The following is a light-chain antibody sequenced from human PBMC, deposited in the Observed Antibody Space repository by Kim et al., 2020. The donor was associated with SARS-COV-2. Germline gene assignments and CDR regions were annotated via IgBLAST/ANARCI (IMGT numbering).Light chain of an antibody. CDR1: SLRSYY. Sequence: SSELTQDPAVSVALGQTVRITCQGDSLRSYYATWYQQKPGQAPIVDIYGKNNRPSGIQDRFSGSSSGNTASLTITGTQAGDEADYYCNSRDSNDNVVFGG. CDR2: GKN. J-gene: IGLJ2*01. V-gene: IGLV3-19*01. CDR3: NSRDSNDNVV.